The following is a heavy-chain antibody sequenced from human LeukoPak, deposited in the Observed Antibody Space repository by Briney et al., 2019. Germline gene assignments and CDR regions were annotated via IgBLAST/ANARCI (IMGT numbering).Heavy chain of an antibody. V-gene: IGHV4-34*01. CDR1: GGSFSGYY. D-gene: IGHD1-26*01. CDR2: INHSGST. CDR3: ARVGAWELLASDDAFDI. Sequence: SETLSLTCAVYGGSFSGYYWSWIRQPPGKGLEWIGEINHSGSTNYNPSLKSRVTISVDTSKNQFSLKLSSVTAADTAVYYCARVGAWELLASDDAFDIWGQGTMVTVSS. J-gene: IGHJ3*02.